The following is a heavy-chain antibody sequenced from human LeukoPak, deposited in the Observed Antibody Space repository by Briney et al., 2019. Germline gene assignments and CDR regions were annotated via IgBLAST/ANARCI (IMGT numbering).Heavy chain of an antibody. V-gene: IGHV4-59*01. CDR2: IYYSGSA. CDR3: AGASYDSSGVH. CDR1: GGSISSYY. D-gene: IGHD3-22*01. J-gene: IGHJ4*02. Sequence: SETLSLTCTVSGGSISSYYWSWIRQPPGKGLEWIGYIYYSGSANYNPSLKSRVTISVDTSKNQFSLKLSSVTAADTAVYYCAGASYDSSGVHWGQGTLVTVSS.